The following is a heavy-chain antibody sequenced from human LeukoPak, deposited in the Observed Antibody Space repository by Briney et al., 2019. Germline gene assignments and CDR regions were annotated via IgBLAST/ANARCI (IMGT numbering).Heavy chain of an antibody. J-gene: IGHJ6*02. Sequence: GGSLRLSCAASGFTFSSYAMSWVRQAPGKGLEWVSAISGSGGSTYYADSVKGRFTISRDNSKNTLYLQMNSLRAEDTAVYYCAKDVASSSSRYFYYYGMDVWGQGTTVTVSS. D-gene: IGHD6-13*01. CDR3: AKDVASSSSRYFYYYGMDV. CDR1: GFTFSSYA. V-gene: IGHV3-23*01. CDR2: ISGSGGST.